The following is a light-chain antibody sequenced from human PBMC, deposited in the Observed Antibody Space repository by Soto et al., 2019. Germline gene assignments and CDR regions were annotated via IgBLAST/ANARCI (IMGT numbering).Light chain of an antibody. CDR3: QQSYSSPPT. V-gene: IGKV1-6*01. Sequence: AIQMTQPPPSRFASVETGAPFPCRASQGIRNDLGWYQQKPGKAPKLLIYAASSLQSGVPSRFSGSGSGTDFTLTISSLQPEDFATYYCQQSYSSPPTFGQGTKVDIK. CDR2: AAS. J-gene: IGKJ1*01. CDR1: QGIRND.